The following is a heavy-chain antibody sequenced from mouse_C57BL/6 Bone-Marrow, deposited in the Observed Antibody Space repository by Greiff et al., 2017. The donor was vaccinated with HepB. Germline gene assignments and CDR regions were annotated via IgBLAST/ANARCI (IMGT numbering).Heavy chain of an antibody. D-gene: IGHD1-1*01. Sequence: EVHLVESGGGLVKPGGSLKLSCAASGFTFSSYAMSWVRQTPEKRLEWVATISDGGSYTYYPDNVKGRFTISRDNAKNNLYLQMSHLKSEDTAMYYCARFTTVPFAYWGQGTLGTVSA. CDR1: GFTFSSYA. J-gene: IGHJ3*01. CDR2: ISDGGSYT. CDR3: ARFTTVPFAY. V-gene: IGHV5-4*01.